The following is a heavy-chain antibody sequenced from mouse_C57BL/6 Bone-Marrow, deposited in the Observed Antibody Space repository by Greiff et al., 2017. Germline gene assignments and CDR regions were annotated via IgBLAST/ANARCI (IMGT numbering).Heavy chain of an antibody. D-gene: IGHD2-2*01. CDR1: GYTFTDYY. CDR2: IFPGSGST. V-gene: IGHV1-75*01. CDR3: ARSPMVTTDFDY. J-gene: IGHJ2*01. Sequence: VQLQESGPELVKPGASVKISCKASGYTFTDYYINWVKQRPGQGLEWIGWIFPGSGSTYYNEKFKGKATLTVDKSSSTAYMLLSSLTSEDSAVYFCARSPMVTTDFDYWGQGTTLTVSS.